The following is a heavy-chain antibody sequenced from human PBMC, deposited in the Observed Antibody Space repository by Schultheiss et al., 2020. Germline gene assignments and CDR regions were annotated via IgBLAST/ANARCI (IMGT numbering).Heavy chain of an antibody. J-gene: IGHJ5*02. CDR2: IYYSGST. Sequence: SETLSLTCTVSGGSISRYYWSWLRQPPGKGLEWIGYIYYSGSTHYNPSLKSRVTISVDTYKNPFSLKLSSVTAAETAVYYCARANRDYDFWSGYYREWFDPWGQGTLVTVSS. CDR3: ARANRDYDFWSGYYREWFDP. V-gene: IGHV4-59*01. D-gene: IGHD3-3*01. CDR1: GGSISRYY.